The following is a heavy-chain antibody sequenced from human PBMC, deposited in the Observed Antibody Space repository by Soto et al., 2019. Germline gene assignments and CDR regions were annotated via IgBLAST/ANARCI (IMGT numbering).Heavy chain of an antibody. V-gene: IGHV1-69*12. CDR1: GGTFSSYA. CDR3: ACAGDIVLVPAALYYYYGMDV. J-gene: IGHJ6*02. D-gene: IGHD2-2*01. Sequence: QVQLVQSGAEVKKPGSSVKVSCKASGGTFSSYAISWVRQAPGQGLEWMGGIIPIFGTANYAQKFQGRVTITADESTSTAYMELSSLRSEDTAVYYCACAGDIVLVPAALYYYYGMDVWGQGTTVTVSS. CDR2: IIPIFGTA.